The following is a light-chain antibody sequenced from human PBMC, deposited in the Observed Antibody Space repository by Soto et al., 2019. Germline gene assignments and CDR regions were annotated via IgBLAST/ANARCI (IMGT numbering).Light chain of an antibody. CDR3: QQYNKWPWT. CDR2: GAS. J-gene: IGKJ1*01. V-gene: IGKV3-15*01. Sequence: EIVMTQSPATLSVSPGESATLSCRASQSVNNNLALHQQKPGQSPRLLIYGASTRATDISARFSGSGSGTEFTLTISSLQSEDFAVYYCQQYNKWPWTFGNGNKVEI. CDR1: QSVNNN.